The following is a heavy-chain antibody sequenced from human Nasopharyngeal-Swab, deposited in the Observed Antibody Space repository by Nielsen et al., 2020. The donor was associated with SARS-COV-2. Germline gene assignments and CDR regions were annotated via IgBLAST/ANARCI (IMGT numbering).Heavy chain of an antibody. CDR2: ISYDGSNK. CDR3: AKDSDYYGSGSPFY. J-gene: IGHJ4*02. CDR1: GFTFSSYG. Sequence: GGSLKISCAASGFTFSSYGMHWVRQAPGKGLEWVAVISYDGSNKYYADSVKGRFTISRDNSKNTLYLQMNSLRAEDTAVYYCAKDSDYYGSGSPFYWGQGTLVTVSS. D-gene: IGHD3-10*01. V-gene: IGHV3-30*18.